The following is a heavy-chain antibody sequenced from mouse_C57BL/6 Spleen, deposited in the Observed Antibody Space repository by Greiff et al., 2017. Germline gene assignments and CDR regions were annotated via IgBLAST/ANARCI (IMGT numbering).Heavy chain of an antibody. CDR1: GYTFTSYW. CDR2: IHPNSGST. Sequence: VQLQQPGAELVKPGASVKLSCKASGYTFTSYWMHWVKQRPGQGLEWIGMIHPNSGSTNYNEKFKSKATLTVDKSSSTAYMQLSSLTSEDSAVYYCAKEDYDYDGGMDYWGQGTSVTVSS. J-gene: IGHJ4*01. CDR3: AKEDYDYDGGMDY. V-gene: IGHV1-64*01. D-gene: IGHD2-4*01.